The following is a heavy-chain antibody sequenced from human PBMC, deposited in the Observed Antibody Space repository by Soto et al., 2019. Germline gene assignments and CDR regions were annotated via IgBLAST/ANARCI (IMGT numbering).Heavy chain of an antibody. J-gene: IGHJ2*01. CDR1: GYTFTSYY. V-gene: IGHV1-46*01. CDR2: INPSGGST. Sequence: QVQLVQSGAEVKKPGASVKVSCKASGYTFTSYYMHWVRQAPGQGLEWMGIINPSGGSTSYAQKSQGRVTMTRDTSTSTVYMELSSLRSEDTAVYYCARDGGTGGYPYWYFDLWGRGTLVTVSS. CDR3: ARDGGTGGYPYWYFDL. D-gene: IGHD5-12*01.